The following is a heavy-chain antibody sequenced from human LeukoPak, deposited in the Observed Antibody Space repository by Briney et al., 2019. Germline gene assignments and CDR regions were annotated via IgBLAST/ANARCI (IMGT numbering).Heavy chain of an antibody. CDR1: GGTFSSYA. Sequence: SCKASGGTFSSYAMSWVRQAPGKGLEWVSAISGSGGSTYYADSVKGRFTISRDNSKNTLYLQMNSLRAEDTAVYYCAKAGSYGPYNWFDPWGQGTLVTVSS. CDR3: AKAGSYGPYNWFDP. J-gene: IGHJ5*02. D-gene: IGHD1-26*01. V-gene: IGHV3-23*01. CDR2: ISGSGGST.